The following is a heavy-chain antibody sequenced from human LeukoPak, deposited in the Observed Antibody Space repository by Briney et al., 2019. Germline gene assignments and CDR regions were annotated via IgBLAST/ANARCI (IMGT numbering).Heavy chain of an antibody. CDR2: INPNSGGT. Sequence: ASVKVSCKASGYTFTGYYMHWVRQAPGQGLEGMGWINPNSGGTNYAQNFQGRVTITRDTSISTAFMELSRLRSDDMAVYYCARLYCSGGSCYSDYYYYGMDVWGQGTTVTVSS. D-gene: IGHD2-15*01. CDR1: GYTFTGYY. J-gene: IGHJ6*02. V-gene: IGHV1-2*02. CDR3: ARLYCSGGSCYSDYYYYGMDV.